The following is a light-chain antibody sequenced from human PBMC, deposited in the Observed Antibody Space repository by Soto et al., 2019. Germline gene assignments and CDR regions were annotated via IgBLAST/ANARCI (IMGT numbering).Light chain of an antibody. Sequence: EIVMTQSPATLSVSPGGRATLSCRASQSISGTLAWYQQKPGQAPRLLIHGASTRAPGFPARFSGSGSGTDFTLTISSLQSEDFAVYYCQHYSHWPWTFGQGTKVDIK. CDR1: QSISGT. CDR2: GAS. J-gene: IGKJ1*01. CDR3: QHYSHWPWT. V-gene: IGKV3-15*01.